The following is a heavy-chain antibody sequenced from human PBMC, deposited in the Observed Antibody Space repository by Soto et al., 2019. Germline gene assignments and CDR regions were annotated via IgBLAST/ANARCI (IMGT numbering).Heavy chain of an antibody. D-gene: IGHD4-4*01. CDR1: GYTFTSNG. CDR3: ARDTGRQADAFDI. Sequence: EASVKVSCKASGYTFTSNGISWVRQAPGQGLEWMAWISAYNGNTNYAQKFQDRVTMTTDTSTSTAFMELRSLRSDDTAVYYCARDTGRQADAFDIWGQGTMVTVSS. J-gene: IGHJ3*02. V-gene: IGHV1-18*01. CDR2: ISAYNGNT.